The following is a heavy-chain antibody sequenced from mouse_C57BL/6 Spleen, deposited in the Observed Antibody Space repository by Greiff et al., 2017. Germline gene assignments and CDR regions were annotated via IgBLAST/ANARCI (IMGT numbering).Heavy chain of an antibody. Sequence: VQLQQSGAELVRPGASVKLSCTASGFNIKDDYMHWVKQRPEQGLEWIGWIDPENGDTEYASKFQGKATITADTSSNTAYLQLSSLTSEDTAVYYCTTPYPYYDGSSYWYFDVWGTGTTVTVSS. V-gene: IGHV14-4*01. CDR2: IDPENGDT. D-gene: IGHD1-1*01. CDR1: GFNIKDDY. CDR3: TTPYPYYDGSSYWYFDV. J-gene: IGHJ1*03.